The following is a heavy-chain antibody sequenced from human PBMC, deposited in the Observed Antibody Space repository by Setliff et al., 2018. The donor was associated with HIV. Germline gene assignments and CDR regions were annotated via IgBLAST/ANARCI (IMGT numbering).Heavy chain of an antibody. CDR1: GFSLSSYS. CDR2: ISDDGSAK. V-gene: IGHV3-30*03. Sequence: PGGSLRLSCTGSGFSLSSYSMHWVRQAPGKGPECVAVISDDGSAKYYGDSVKGRFTISRDNSKDTLYLDLNSLRSEDTAVYYCVRDDSNGPNSLDPWGQGTLVTVSS. D-gene: IGHD2-8*01. CDR3: VRDDSNGPNSLDP. J-gene: IGHJ5*02.